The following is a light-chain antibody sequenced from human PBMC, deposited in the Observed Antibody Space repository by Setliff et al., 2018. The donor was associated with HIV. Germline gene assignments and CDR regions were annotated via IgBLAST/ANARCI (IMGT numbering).Light chain of an antibody. Sequence: QSALTQPPSASGTPGQRVTISCSGSTSNIGSNYAYWYQQFPGTAPKLLIYRNDQRPSGVPDRFSGSKSGNTASLTISGLQAEDEADYYCCSYAGSVVFGGGTK. CDR1: TSNIGSNY. V-gene: IGLV1-47*01. J-gene: IGLJ2*01. CDR2: RND. CDR3: CSYAGSVV.